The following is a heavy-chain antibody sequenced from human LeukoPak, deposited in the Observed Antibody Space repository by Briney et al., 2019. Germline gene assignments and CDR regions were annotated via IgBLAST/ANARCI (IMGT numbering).Heavy chain of an antibody. CDR3: ARDMVVVVPAATLAFDI. J-gene: IGHJ3*02. CDR2: ISSSSTI. D-gene: IGHD2-2*01. Sequence: GGSLRLSCAASGFTFSSYSMNWVRQAPGEGLEWVSYISSSSTIYYADSVKGRFTISRDNAKNSLYLQMNSLRAEDTAVYYCARDMVVVVPAATLAFDIWGQGTTVTVSS. V-gene: IGHV3-48*01. CDR1: GFTFSSYS.